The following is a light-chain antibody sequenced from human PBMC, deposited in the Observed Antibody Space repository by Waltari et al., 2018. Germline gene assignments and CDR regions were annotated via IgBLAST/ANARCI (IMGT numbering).Light chain of an antibody. CDR2: AAS. V-gene: IGKV1-39*01. CDR3: QQSYSTPLT. Sequence: DIQMTQSPSSLSASVGDRVTITCRASQSISIYLHWYQQKPGKAPKLLIYAASSLQSGVPSRFSGSGSGTDFTLTISSLQPEDFATDYCQQSYSTPLTFGGGTKVEIK. CDR1: QSISIY. J-gene: IGKJ4*01.